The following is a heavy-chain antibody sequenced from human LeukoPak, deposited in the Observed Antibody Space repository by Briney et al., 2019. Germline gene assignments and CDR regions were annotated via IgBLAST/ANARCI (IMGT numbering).Heavy chain of an antibody. J-gene: IGHJ2*01. CDR1: GGAISSSNHY. CDR2: IYHSGST. V-gene: IGHV4-39*01. D-gene: IGHD1-14*01. CDR3: ARNTPMTEWYAYL. Sequence: PSETLSLTRTLSGGAISSSNHYWGWIRQPPGKGLEWIGSIYHSGSTVYNPSLKSRVAISVDTSRNQSSLKLNSVTASDTAVYYCARNTPMTEWYAYLGGGGTLVTVSS.